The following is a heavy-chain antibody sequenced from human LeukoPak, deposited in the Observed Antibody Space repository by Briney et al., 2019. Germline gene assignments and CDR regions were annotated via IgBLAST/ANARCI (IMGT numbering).Heavy chain of an antibody. Sequence: SETLSLTCIVSGDSITNHYWSLIRRPPGKGLEWIGYIYYSGSINYNPSLKSRVTISVDTSRNRFSMKLNSVTAADTAVYYCAGSGGLSNQGAVFDYWGQGTLVTVSS. V-gene: IGHV4-59*11. CDR3: AGSGGLSNQGAVFDY. CDR2: IYYSGSI. J-gene: IGHJ4*02. CDR1: GDSITNHY. D-gene: IGHD3-10*01.